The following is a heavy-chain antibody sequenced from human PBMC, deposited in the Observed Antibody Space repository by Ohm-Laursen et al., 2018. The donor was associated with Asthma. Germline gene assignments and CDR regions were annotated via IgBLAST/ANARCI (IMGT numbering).Heavy chain of an antibody. V-gene: IGHV3-7*02. CDR3: ARSPGTMYGPGKYYFDY. J-gene: IGHJ4*02. D-gene: IGHD1-1*01. CDR2: IKQDGSEK. Sequence: SLRLSCAASGFTFSSYWMSWVRQAPGKGLEWVANIKQDGSEKYYVDSVKGRFTISRDNSKNIVYLQMNSLTAEDTAVYFCARSPGTMYGPGKYYFDYWGQGTLVTVSS. CDR1: GFTFSSYW.